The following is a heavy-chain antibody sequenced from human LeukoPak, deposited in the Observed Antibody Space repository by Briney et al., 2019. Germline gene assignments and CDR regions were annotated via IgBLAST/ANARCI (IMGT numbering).Heavy chain of an antibody. CDR3: SRKSGGRLDYYDSGRYVTAFDI. CDR2: IRSRAYGGTT. J-gene: IGHJ3*02. CDR1: GFTFGDYA. Sequence: GRSLRLSCTASGFTFGDYAMSWFRQAPGKGLEWVGFIRSRAYGGTTEYAASVKGRFSISREGSKSTAYLQMSSLKTEDTALYYCSRKSGGRLDYYDSGRYVTAFDIWGQGTMVTVSS. D-gene: IGHD3-22*01. V-gene: IGHV3-49*01.